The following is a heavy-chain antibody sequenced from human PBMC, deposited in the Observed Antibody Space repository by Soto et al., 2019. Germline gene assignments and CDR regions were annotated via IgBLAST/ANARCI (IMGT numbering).Heavy chain of an antibody. CDR1: GFTFINYA. CDR3: ARKVVGSTSRPDYWYFDL. CDR2: ISGGGDAT. J-gene: IGHJ2*01. D-gene: IGHD2-21*01. Sequence: EVQLLESGGDSVQPGGSVRLSCAGSGFTFINYAMNWVRQAPGKGLEWVSTISGGGDATSFADSVRGRFTFSRDNSKNTVTLQMNSLGVDDTAVYYCARKVVGSTSRPDYWYFDLWGRGTLVTVSS. V-gene: IGHV3-23*01.